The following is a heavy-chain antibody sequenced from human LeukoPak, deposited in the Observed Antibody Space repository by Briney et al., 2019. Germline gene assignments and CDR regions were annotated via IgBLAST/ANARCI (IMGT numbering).Heavy chain of an antibody. CDR2: INPNSGGT. CDR3: ARGSANYYDSSGYPGP. D-gene: IGHD3-22*01. J-gene: IGHJ5*02. CDR1: GYTFTGYY. Sequence: ASVKVSCKASGYTFTGYYMHWVRQAPGQGLEWMGRINPNSGGTNYAQKFQGRVTMTRDTSISTAYMELSRLRSEDTAVYYCARGSANYYDSSGYPGPWGQGTLVTVSS. V-gene: IGHV1-2*06.